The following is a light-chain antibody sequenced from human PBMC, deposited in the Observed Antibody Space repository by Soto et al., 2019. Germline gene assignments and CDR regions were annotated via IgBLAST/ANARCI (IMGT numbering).Light chain of an antibody. J-gene: IGKJ3*01. Sequence: EIVLTQSPATLSLSPGERASLSCRASHSVSSYVAWYQQKPGQAPRLLIYDASNRATGVPARFSGSGSGADFTLTISSLGPEDFAIYYCQQRSDWPRLTFGPGTKVEIK. CDR1: HSVSSY. V-gene: IGKV3-11*01. CDR3: QQRSDWPRLT. CDR2: DAS.